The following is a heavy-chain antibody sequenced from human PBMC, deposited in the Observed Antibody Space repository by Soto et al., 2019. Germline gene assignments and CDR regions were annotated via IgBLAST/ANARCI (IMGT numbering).Heavy chain of an antibody. V-gene: IGHV3-23*01. CDR1: GFTFSSYA. CDR3: AKAPPVLRLLSYFDY. D-gene: IGHD3-3*01. J-gene: IGHJ4*02. Sequence: GGSLRLSCAASGFTFSSYAMSWVRQAPGKGLEWVSAISGSGGSTYYADSVKGRFTISRDNSKNTLYLQMNSLIAEDTAVYYCAKAPPVLRLLSYFDYWGQGTLVTVSS. CDR2: ISGSGGST.